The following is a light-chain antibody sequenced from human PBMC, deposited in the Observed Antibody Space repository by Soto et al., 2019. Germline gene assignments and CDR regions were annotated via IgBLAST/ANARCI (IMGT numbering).Light chain of an antibody. J-gene: IGLJ1*01. CDR3: NSFRVSHLYV. CDR2: EVT. CDR1: SSDVGGYNA. V-gene: IGLV2-8*01. Sequence: QSVLTQPPSASGSPGQSLTISCTGTSSDVGGYNAVSWYQHHPGKAPKLIIYEVTHRPSGVSDRFSASKSGNTASLTISGLQAEDEADYYCNSFRVSHLYVFGTGTKVTVL.